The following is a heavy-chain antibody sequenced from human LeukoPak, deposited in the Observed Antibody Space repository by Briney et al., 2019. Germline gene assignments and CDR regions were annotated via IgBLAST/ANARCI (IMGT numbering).Heavy chain of an antibody. J-gene: IGHJ6*03. CDR2: ISAYNGNT. D-gene: IGHD2-15*01. CDR1: GYTFTSYG. CDR3: ARGQTKIVVGTLYYMDV. V-gene: IGHV1-18*01. Sequence: ASVKVSCKASGYTFTSYGISWVRQAPGQGLEWMGWISAYNGNTNYAQKLQGRVTMTTDTSTSTAYMELRSLRSDDTAVYYCARGQTKIVVGTLYYMDVWGKGTTVTVSS.